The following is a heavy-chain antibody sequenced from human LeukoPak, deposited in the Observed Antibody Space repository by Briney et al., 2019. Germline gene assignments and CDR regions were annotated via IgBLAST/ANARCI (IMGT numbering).Heavy chain of an antibody. J-gene: IGHJ5*02. CDR1: GYSFPIYW. CDR3: ARHRGRGYSGYTGAWFDP. D-gene: IGHD5-12*01. CDR2: IYPGDSDT. V-gene: IGHV5-51*01. Sequence: GESLEISCRGSGYSFPIYWIAWVRQMPGKGLEWMGIIYPGDSDTRYSPSFQGQITISADKSISTAYLQWSSLKASDTAMYYCARHRGRGYSGYTGAWFDPWGQGTLVTVSS.